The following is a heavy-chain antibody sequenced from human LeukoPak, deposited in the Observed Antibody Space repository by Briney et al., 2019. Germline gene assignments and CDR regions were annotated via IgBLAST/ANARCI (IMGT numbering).Heavy chain of an antibody. CDR3: ARVAENWKPWGYYFDY. Sequence: SVKVSCKASGGTSSSYAISWVRQAPGQGLEWMGRIIPIFGTANYAQKFQGRVTITTDESTSTAYMELSSLRSEDTAVYYCARVAENWKPWGYYFDYWGQGTLVTVSS. CDR2: IIPIFGTA. D-gene: IGHD1-1*01. J-gene: IGHJ4*02. V-gene: IGHV1-69*05. CDR1: GGTSSSYA.